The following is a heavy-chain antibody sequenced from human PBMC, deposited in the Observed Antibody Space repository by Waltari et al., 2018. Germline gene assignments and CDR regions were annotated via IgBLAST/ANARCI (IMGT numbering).Heavy chain of an antibody. J-gene: IGHJ4*02. V-gene: IGHV4-4*02. CDR1: GDSMTTTDC. D-gene: IGHD2-15*01. CDR3: ARDRGRGLYLDS. CDR2: ARGDGKT. Sequence: QLQLQESGPGLVKPSGTLSLTGAVSGDSMTTTDCWSWVRQPPGKGLGWIGQARGDGKTNYNPSVASRVTISLDTSTDQFSLRVTSATAADTAIYFCARDRGRGLYLDSWGQGMLVTVSS.